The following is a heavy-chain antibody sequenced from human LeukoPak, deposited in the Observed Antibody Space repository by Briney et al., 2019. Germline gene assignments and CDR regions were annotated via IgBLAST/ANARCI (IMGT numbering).Heavy chain of an antibody. V-gene: IGHV3-30*04. CDR2: ISYDGSYK. CDR1: GFTFSSYA. Sequence: GRSLTLSCAASGFTFSSYAMHWVRQAPGKGLEWVAVISYDGSYKFYADSVKGRFTISRDNAKNSLYLQMNSLRAEDTAVYYCAKASYYYDSSGYYGLDYWGQGTLVTVSS. D-gene: IGHD3-22*01. J-gene: IGHJ4*02. CDR3: AKASYYYDSSGYYGLDY.